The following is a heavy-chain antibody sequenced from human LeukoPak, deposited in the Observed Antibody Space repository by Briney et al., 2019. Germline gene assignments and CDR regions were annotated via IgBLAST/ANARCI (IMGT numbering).Heavy chain of an antibody. V-gene: IGHV3-7*01. J-gene: IGHJ4*02. CDR2: IKEDGSDK. CDR1: GFTFSSYW. CDR3: ASDRWGYSYGGG. Sequence: PGGSLRLSCAASGFTFSSYWMSWVRQAPGKGLEWVGNIKEDGSDKYYVDPMNGRFIISRDNAKKSLYLQMSILGAEDTAVYYCASDRWGYSYGGGGGQGPLVAASS. D-gene: IGHD5-18*01.